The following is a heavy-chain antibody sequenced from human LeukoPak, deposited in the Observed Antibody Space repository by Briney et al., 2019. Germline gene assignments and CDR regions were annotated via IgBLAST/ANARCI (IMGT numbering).Heavy chain of an antibody. CDR1: GFTFSSYW. CDR2: IKLDGSEK. J-gene: IGHJ4*02. V-gene: IGHV3-7*01. Sequence: GGSLRLSCGASGFTFSSYWMSWVRQAPGKGLEWVANIKLDGSEKYYVDSVKGRFTVSRDNAKNSLSLQMNSLRAEDTAVYYCARVVNSGYDPGYFDYWGQGTLVTVSS. D-gene: IGHD5-12*01. CDR3: ARVVNSGYDPGYFDY.